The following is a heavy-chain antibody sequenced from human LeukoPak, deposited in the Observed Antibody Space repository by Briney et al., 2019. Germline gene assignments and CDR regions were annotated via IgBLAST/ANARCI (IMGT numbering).Heavy chain of an antibody. CDR1: GGSISSYY. CDR2: IYYSGST. V-gene: IGHV4-59*08. J-gene: IGHJ6*02. Sequence: PSETLSLTCTVSGGSISSYYWSWIRQPPGKGLEWIGYIYYSGSTNYNPSLKSRVTISVDTSKNQFSLKLSSVTAADTAVYYCVRKTRRDYYYYGMDVWGQGTTVTVSS. CDR3: VRKTRRDYYYYGMDV.